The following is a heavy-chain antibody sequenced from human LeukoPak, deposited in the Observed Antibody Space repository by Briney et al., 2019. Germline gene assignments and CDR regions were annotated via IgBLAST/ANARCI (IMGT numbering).Heavy chain of an antibody. CDR3: ARVAAEVVGVPGAIGFGWLRRDYYYMDV. J-gene: IGHJ6*03. D-gene: IGHD2-2*02. V-gene: IGHV1-2*02. Sequence: VASVKVSCKASGYTFTGYYMHWVRQAPGQGLEWMGWINPNSGGTSYAQKFQGRVTMTRDMSTSTVYMELSSLRSEDTAVYYCARVAAEVVGVPGAIGFGWLRRDYYYMDVWGKGTTVTVSS. CDR2: INPNSGGT. CDR1: GYTFTGYY.